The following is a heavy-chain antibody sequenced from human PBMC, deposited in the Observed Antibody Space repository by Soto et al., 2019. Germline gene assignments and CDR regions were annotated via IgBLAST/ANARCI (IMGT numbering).Heavy chain of an antibody. CDR2: INPILSVS. CDR3: ATNYGSGYRAFDY. J-gene: IGHJ4*02. D-gene: IGHD3-10*01. CDR1: GDTFSFYS. V-gene: IGHV1-69*02. Sequence: QVQLVQSGAEVQKPGSSVKVSCKASGDTFSFYSINWVRQAPGLGLEWMGRINPILSVSNYAQKFQGRVQITADKSTSTAYMELSSLRSEDTAMCYCATNYGSGYRAFDYWGQGALVTVSS.